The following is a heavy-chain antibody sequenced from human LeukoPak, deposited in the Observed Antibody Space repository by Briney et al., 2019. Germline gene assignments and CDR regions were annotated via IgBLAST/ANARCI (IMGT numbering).Heavy chain of an antibody. CDR3: ARDAYSNYNFDY. J-gene: IGHJ4*02. D-gene: IGHD4-11*01. CDR2: INPSGGST. CDR1: GYTFTSYY. V-gene: IGHV1-46*01. Sequence: ASVKVSCKASGYTFTSYYMHWVRQAPGQGLEWMGIINPSGGSTSYAQKFQGRVTMTRDMSTSTVYMELSSLRSEDTAVYYRARDAYSNYNFDYWGQGTLVTVSS.